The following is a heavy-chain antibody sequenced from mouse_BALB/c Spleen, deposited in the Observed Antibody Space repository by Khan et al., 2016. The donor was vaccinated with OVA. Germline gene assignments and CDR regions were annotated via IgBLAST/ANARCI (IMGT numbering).Heavy chain of an antibody. V-gene: IGHV1-77*01. Sequence: QVQLQQSGAELARPGASVKLSCKASGYNFTDYYINWVKQRTGQGLEWIGEIYPGSGNTYYNEKFKGKATLTADKSSSTAYMQLSSLTSEDSAVYCCAREWGAWFPYWGQGTLVTVSA. CDR3: AREWGAWFPY. J-gene: IGHJ3*01. CDR1: GYNFTDYY. CDR2: IYPGSGNT.